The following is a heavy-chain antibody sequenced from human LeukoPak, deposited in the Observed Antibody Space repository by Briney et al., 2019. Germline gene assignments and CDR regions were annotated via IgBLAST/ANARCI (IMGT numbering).Heavy chain of an antibody. CDR1: GGSISSNSYY. Sequence: SETLSLTCTVSGGSISSNSYYWGWIRQPPGKGLEWIGSIYYSGSTYYNPSLKSRVTMSVDTSKNQFSLKLSSVTAADTAVYYCARTEQLWLAQGAFDIWGQGTMVTVSS. CDR3: ARTEQLWLAQGAFDI. J-gene: IGHJ3*02. CDR2: IYYSGST. V-gene: IGHV4-39*07. D-gene: IGHD5-18*01.